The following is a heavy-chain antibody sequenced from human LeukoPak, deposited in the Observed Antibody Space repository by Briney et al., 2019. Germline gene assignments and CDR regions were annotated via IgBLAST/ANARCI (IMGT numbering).Heavy chain of an antibody. J-gene: IGHJ3*02. D-gene: IGHD2-2*01. CDR3: AREEDCSSTSCSDAFDI. Sequence: PWETLSLTCTVSGGSISRYYWSWIRQPAGKGLEWSGGIYTSGSTNYNPSLKSRVTMSVDTSKNQFSLKLSSVTAADTAVYYCAREEDCSSTSCSDAFDIWGQGTMVTVSS. CDR1: GGSISRYY. CDR2: IYTSGST. V-gene: IGHV4-4*07.